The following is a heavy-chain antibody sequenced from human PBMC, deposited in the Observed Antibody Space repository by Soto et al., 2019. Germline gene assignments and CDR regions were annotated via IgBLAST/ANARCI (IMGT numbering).Heavy chain of an antibody. J-gene: IGHJ4*02. D-gene: IGHD6-13*01. CDR1: GGSFSGYY. CDR3: ARGLAGRTSSWYVY. V-gene: IGHV4-34*01. CDR2: INHSGSA. Sequence: QVQLQQWGAGLLKPSETLSLTCAVYGGSFSGYYWSWIRQPPGKGLEWSGEINHSGSANYNPSPKSRVTISVDTSKNQFSLKLRSVTAADTAVYYCARGLAGRTSSWYVYWGQGTLVTVSS.